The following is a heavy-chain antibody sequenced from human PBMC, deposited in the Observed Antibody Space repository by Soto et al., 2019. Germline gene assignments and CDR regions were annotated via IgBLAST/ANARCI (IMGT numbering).Heavy chain of an antibody. CDR1: GYTFTSYG. D-gene: IGHD1-26*01. J-gene: IGHJ5*02. Sequence: ASVKVSCKASGYTFTSYGISWVRQAPGQGLEWMGWISAYNGNTNYAQKLQGRVTMTTDTSTSTAYMELRSLRSDDTAVYYCARVVVAATTEETFYPRGQGTLVTVSS. CDR2: ISAYNGNT. V-gene: IGHV1-18*01. CDR3: ARVVVAATTEETFYP.